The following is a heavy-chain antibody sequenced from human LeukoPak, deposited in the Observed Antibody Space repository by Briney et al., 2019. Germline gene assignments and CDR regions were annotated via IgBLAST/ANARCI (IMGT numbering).Heavy chain of an antibody. CDR2: INPNSGGT. Sequence: ASVKVSCKASGYTFTGYYMHWVRQAPGQGLEWMGWINPNSGGTNYAQKFQGRVTMTRDTSISTAYMELSRLRSDDTAAYYCASGITMVRGVPKNYYYMDVWGKGTTVTISS. V-gene: IGHV1-2*02. CDR1: GYTFTGYY. CDR3: ASGITMVRGVPKNYYYMDV. D-gene: IGHD3-10*01. J-gene: IGHJ6*03.